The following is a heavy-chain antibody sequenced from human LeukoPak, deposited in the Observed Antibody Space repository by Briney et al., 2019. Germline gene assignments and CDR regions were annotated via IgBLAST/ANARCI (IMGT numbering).Heavy chain of an antibody. V-gene: IGHV3-7*01. CDR3: AREDYGGNSDY. D-gene: IGHD4-23*01. Sequence: GRSLRLSCAASGFTFSSYWMSWVRQAPGKGLEWVANIKQDGSEKYYVDSVKGRFTISRDNAKNSLYLQMNSLRAEDTAVYYCAREDYGGNSDYWGQGTLVTVSS. J-gene: IGHJ4*01. CDR1: GFTFSSYW. CDR2: IKQDGSEK.